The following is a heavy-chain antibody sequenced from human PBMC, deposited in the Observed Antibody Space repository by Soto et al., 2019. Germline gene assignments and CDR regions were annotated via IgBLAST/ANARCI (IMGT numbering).Heavy chain of an antibody. D-gene: IGHD6-19*01. CDR3: ARGAAVAGTLFPLGMDV. V-gene: IGHV1-69*01. Sequence: QVQLVQSGAEVKKPGSSVKVSCKASGGTFSSYAISWVRQAPGQGLEWMGGIIPIFGTATYAQKFQGRVTITADESTSTAYMELSSLRSEDTAVYYWARGAAVAGTLFPLGMDVWGQGTTVTVSS. CDR2: IIPIFGTA. J-gene: IGHJ6*02. CDR1: GGTFSSYA.